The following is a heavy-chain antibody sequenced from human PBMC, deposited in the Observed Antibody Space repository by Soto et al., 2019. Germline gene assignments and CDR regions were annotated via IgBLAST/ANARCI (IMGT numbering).Heavy chain of an antibody. V-gene: IGHV1-69*01. CDR3: ARDDSSGYGL. CDR2: IIPIFGTA. CDR1: GGTFSSYA. Sequence: ASVKVSCKASGGTFSSYAISWVRQAPGQGLEWMGGIIPIFGTANYAQKFQGRVTITADESTSTAYMELSSLRSEDTAVYYCARDDSSGYGLWGQGTLVTVSS. J-gene: IGHJ4*02. D-gene: IGHD3-22*01.